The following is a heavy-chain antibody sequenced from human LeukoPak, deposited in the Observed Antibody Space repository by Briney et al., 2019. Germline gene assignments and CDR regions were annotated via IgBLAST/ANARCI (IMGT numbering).Heavy chain of an antibody. CDR1: GFTFDDYA. V-gene: IGHV3-23*01. Sequence: PGGSLRLSCAASGFTFDDYAMHWVRQAPGKGLEWVSAISGSGGSTYYADSVKGRFTISRDNSKNTLYLQMNSLRAEDTAVYYCAKDGAFVYYFDYWGQGTLVTVSS. D-gene: IGHD3-3*02. J-gene: IGHJ4*02. CDR2: ISGSGGST. CDR3: AKDGAFVYYFDY.